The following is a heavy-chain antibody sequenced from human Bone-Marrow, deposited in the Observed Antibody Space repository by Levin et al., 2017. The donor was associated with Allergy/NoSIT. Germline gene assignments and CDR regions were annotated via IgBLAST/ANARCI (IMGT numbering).Heavy chain of an antibody. J-gene: IGHJ4*02. Sequence: QTLSLTCTFSGFSLTDAGMCVNWVRQAPGKPLEWLALIDWEDNEKYKSYLKTRLTISKDTSKNQVVLSLTTVDPEDAGTYYCARSSSGWPRYFDYWGRGTVVTVSS. CDR2: IDWEDNE. V-gene: IGHV2-70*19. D-gene: IGHD6-19*01. CDR1: GFSLTDAGMC. CDR3: ARSSSGWPRYFDY.